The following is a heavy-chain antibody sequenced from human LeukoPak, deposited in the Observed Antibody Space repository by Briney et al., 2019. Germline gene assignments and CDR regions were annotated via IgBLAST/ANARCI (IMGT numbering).Heavy chain of an antibody. CDR2: IRYDGSNK. D-gene: IGHD2-2*01. CDR3: AKRQLVVVPAAQGPANDY. CDR1: GFTFSSYG. V-gene: IGHV3-30*02. Sequence: GGSLRLSCAASGFTFSSYGMHWVRQAPGKGLEWVAFIRYDGSNKYYADSVKGRFTISRDNSKNTLYLQMNSLRAEDTAVYYCAKRQLVVVPAAQGPANDYWGQGTLVTVSS. J-gene: IGHJ4*02.